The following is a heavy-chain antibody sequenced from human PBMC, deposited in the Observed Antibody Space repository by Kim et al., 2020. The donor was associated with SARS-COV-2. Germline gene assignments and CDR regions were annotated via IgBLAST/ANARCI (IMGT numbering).Heavy chain of an antibody. J-gene: IGHJ4*02. V-gene: IGHV3-23*01. CDR2: ISGSGGST. Sequence: GGSLRLSCAASGFTFSSYAMSWVRQAPGKGLEWVSAISGSGGSTYYADSVKGRFTISRDNSKNTLYLQMNSLRAEDTAVYYCAKGDSGYDRPALPAVIYWGQGTLVTVSS. D-gene: IGHD5-12*01. CDR3: AKGDSGYDRPALPAVIY. CDR1: GFTFSSYA.